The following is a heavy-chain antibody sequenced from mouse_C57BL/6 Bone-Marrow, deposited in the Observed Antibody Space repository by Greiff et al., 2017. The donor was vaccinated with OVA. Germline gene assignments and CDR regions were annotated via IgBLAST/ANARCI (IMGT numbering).Heavy chain of an antibody. CDR2: IYPGSGST. J-gene: IGHJ2*01. CDR1: GYTFTSYW. D-gene: IGHD3-2*02. CDR3: AREKAGSRGGY. V-gene: IGHV1-55*01. Sequence: QVQLQQSGAELVKPGASVKMSCKASGYTFTSYWITWVKQRPGQGLEWIGDIYPGSGSTNYNEKFKSKATLTVDTSSSTAYMQLSSLTSEDSAVYYCAREKAGSRGGYWGQGTTLTVSS.